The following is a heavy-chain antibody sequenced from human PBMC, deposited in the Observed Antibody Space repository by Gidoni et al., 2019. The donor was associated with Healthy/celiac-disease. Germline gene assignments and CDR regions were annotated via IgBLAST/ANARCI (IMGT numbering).Heavy chain of an antibody. Sequence: GLEWIGEINHSGSTNYNPSLKSRVTISVDTSKNQFSLKLSSVTAADTAVYYCARATKYSYGLGYYGMDVWGQGTTVTVSS. V-gene: IGHV4-34*01. CDR2: INHSGST. J-gene: IGHJ6*02. D-gene: IGHD5-18*01. CDR3: ARATKYSYGLGYYGMDV.